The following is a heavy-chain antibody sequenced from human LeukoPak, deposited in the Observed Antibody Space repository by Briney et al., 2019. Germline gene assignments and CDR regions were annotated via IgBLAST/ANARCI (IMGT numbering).Heavy chain of an antibody. J-gene: IGHJ3*02. Sequence: PSETLSLTCTVSGVSISSYYWSWIRQPPGKGLEWSGYIYYSGSTNYNPSLKRRVTTSEDTFNNQFFLQRSSVTAADTPVYYCARRTQLLGPLYDILTGYHDAFDIWGQGTMVTVSS. CDR2: IYYSGST. CDR3: ARRTQLLGPLYDILTGYHDAFDI. D-gene: IGHD3-9*01. V-gene: IGHV4-59*08. CDR1: GVSISSYY.